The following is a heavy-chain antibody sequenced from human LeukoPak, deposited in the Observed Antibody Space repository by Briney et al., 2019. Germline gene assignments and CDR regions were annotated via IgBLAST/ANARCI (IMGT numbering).Heavy chain of an antibody. CDR3: ARDRYSSSSFWFDP. CDR1: GFTFSSYG. J-gene: IGHJ5*02. V-gene: IGHV3-48*02. CDR2: ISSSPTSI. D-gene: IGHD6-6*01. Sequence: GGSLRLSCAASGFTFSSYGMNWVRQAPGKGLEWISYISSSPTSIYYADSVKGRFTISRDNAKNSLFLQMNGLRDEDTAVYYCARDRYSSSSFWFDPWGQGTLVTVSS.